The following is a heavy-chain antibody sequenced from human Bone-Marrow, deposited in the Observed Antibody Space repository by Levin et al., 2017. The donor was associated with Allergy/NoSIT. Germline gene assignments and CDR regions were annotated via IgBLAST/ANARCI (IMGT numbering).Heavy chain of an antibody. V-gene: IGHV4-59*01. D-gene: IGHD3-9*01. CDR1: GGSIKTYY. J-gene: IGHJ4*02. CDR3: ARGGGYDILSF. CDR2: IFYSGNT. Sequence: SETLSLTCTVSGGSIKTYYWSWIRQSPGKGLEWIGYIFYSGNTQNNSALKSRVTISVDTSEHQMSLHLSSVTAADTAVYFCARGGGYDILSFWGQGILVTVSS.